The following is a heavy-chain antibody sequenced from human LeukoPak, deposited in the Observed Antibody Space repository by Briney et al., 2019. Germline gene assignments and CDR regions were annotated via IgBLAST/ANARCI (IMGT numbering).Heavy chain of an antibody. J-gene: IGHJ4*02. D-gene: IGHD3-22*01. CDR1: GFTFDDYA. CDR2: ISGDGGST. CDR3: AKDPYYYDSSGYYYPDY. V-gene: IGHV3-43*02. Sequence: GGSLRLSCAASGFTFDDYAMHWVRQAPGKGLEWVSLISGDGGSTYYADSVKGRFTISRDNSKNSLYLQMNSLRTEDTALYYCAKDPYYYDSSGYYYPDYWRQGTLVTVSS.